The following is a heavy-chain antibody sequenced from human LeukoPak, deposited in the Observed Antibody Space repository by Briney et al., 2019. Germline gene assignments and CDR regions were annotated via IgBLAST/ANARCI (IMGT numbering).Heavy chain of an antibody. J-gene: IGHJ5*02. V-gene: IGHV4-59*01. D-gene: IGHD3-22*01. Sequence: SETLSLTCTVSGGSISSYYWSWIRQPPGKGLEWIGYIYYSGNTNYNPSLKSRVTISVDPPKNQFSLKLSSVTAADTAVYYCASSGDPYSYYYDSSGYPPWGQGTLVTVSS. CDR2: IYYSGNT. CDR1: GGSISSYY. CDR3: ASSGDPYSYYYDSSGYPP.